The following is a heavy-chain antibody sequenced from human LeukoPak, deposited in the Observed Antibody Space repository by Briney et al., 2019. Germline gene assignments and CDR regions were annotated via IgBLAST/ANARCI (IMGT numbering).Heavy chain of an antibody. J-gene: IGHJ4*02. V-gene: IGHV1-18*01. CDR1: GYTFTSYG. D-gene: IGHD4-17*01. CDR2: ISAYNGNT. CDR3: ARAQTYGDSRLLLDY. Sequence: GASVKVSFKASGYTFTSYGISWVRQAPGQGLEWMGWISAYNGNTNYAQKLQGRVTMTTDTSTSTAYMELRSLRSDDTAVYYCARAQTYGDSRLLLDYWGQGTLVTVSS.